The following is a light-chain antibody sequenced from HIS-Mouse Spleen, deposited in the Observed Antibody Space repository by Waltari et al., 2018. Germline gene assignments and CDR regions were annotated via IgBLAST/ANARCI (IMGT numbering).Light chain of an antibody. J-gene: IGLJ3*02. Sequence: QSALTQPASVSGSPGQSITIACTGTSSDCGSYNLVSWYQQHPGKATNLMIYEGSKRPSGVSNRFSGSKSGNTASLTISGLQAEDEADYYCCSYAGSSTLVFGGGTKLTVL. CDR1: SSDCGSYNL. CDR3: CSYAGSSTLV. V-gene: IGLV2-23*01. CDR2: EGS.